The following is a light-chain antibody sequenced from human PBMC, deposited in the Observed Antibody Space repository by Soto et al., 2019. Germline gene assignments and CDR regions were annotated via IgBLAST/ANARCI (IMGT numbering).Light chain of an antibody. Sequence: QLVLTQPPSASGTPGQRVTISCSGSSSNIGSNTVNWYQHLPGTAPTLLIYRNNQRPSGVPDRISGSKSGTSASLAISGLQSEDEADYYCAAWDDSLDGHYVFGTGTKLTVL. CDR3: AAWDDSLDGHYV. CDR1: SSNIGSNT. J-gene: IGLJ1*01. V-gene: IGLV1-44*01. CDR2: RNN.